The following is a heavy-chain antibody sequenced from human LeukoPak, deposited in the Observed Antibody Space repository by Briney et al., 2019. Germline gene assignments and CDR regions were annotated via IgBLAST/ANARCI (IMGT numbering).Heavy chain of an antibody. CDR3: AKDAGWELPGYYYYYGMDV. CDR1: GFTFSSYA. V-gene: IGHV3-21*04. J-gene: IGHJ6*02. D-gene: IGHD1-26*01. Sequence: GGSLRLSCAASGFTFSSYAMEWVRQAPGKGLEWVSSITGSSDSIYYADSVKGRFTISRDNAKNSLYLQMNSLRAEDTALYYCAKDAGWELPGYYYYYGMDVWGQGTLVTVSS. CDR2: ITGSSDSI.